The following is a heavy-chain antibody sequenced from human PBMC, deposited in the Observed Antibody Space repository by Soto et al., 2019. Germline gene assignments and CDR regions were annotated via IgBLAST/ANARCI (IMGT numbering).Heavy chain of an antibody. CDR1: GYTFTSYG. Sequence: ASVKVSCKASGYTFTSYGISWVRQAPGQGLEWMGWISAYNGNTNYAQKLQGRVTMTTDTSTSTVYMELSSLRSEDTAVYYCARVTYYYDSSPEAFDIWGQGTMVNVSS. V-gene: IGHV1-18*01. CDR3: ARVTYYYDSSPEAFDI. J-gene: IGHJ3*02. CDR2: ISAYNGNT. D-gene: IGHD3-22*01.